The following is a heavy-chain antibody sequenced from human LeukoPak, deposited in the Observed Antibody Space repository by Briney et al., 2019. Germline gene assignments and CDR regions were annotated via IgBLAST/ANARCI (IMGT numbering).Heavy chain of an antibody. Sequence: ASVKVSCKVSGYTLTELSMHWVRQAPGKGLEWMGGFDPEDGETIYAQKFQGRVTMTEDTSTDTAYMELSSLRSEDTAVYYCATVHSSSSGSSSFDYWGQGTLVTVSS. CDR3: ATVHSSSSGSSSFDY. V-gene: IGHV1-24*01. CDR2: FDPEDGET. CDR1: GYTLTELS. D-gene: IGHD6-6*01. J-gene: IGHJ4*02.